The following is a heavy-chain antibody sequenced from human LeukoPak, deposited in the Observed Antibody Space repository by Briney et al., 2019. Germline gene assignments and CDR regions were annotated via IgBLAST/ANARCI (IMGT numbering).Heavy chain of an antibody. J-gene: IGHJ4*02. CDR2: IKSKSDGGTA. V-gene: IGHV3-15*01. Sequence: GGSLRLSCAASGFTFSNAWMSWVRQAPGKGLEWVGRIKSKSDGGTADFAASLKGRFTMSRDDSKNALYLQMNSLKTEDTAVYYCATYTSSYSDYWGQGTLVTVSS. CDR1: GFTFSNAW. D-gene: IGHD3-22*01. CDR3: ATYTSSYSDY.